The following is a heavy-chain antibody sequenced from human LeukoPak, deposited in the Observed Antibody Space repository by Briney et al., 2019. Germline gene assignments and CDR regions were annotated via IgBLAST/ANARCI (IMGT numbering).Heavy chain of an antibody. CDR2: IYYTGNT. V-gene: IGHV4-59*12. D-gene: IGHD2-15*01. J-gene: IGHJ5*02. Sequence: PSETLSLTCTVSGGSISNYYWNWIRQPPGKGLEWVGYIYYTGNTNYNPSLKSRVTISVDTSKNQFSLKLSSVTAADTAVYYCARGVVVVDGANWFDPWGQGTLVTVSS. CDR1: GGSISNYY. CDR3: ARGVVVVDGANWFDP.